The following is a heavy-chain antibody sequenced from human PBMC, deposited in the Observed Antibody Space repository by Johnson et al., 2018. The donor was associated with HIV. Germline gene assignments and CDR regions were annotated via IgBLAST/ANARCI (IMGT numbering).Heavy chain of an antibody. J-gene: IGHJ3*02. V-gene: IGHV3-7*01. CDR3: ARNEYSNYGGRDAFDI. CDR2: IKQDGSEK. CDR1: GFTFRSYW. Sequence: MLLVESGGGLVQPGGSLRLSCVVSGFTFRSYWMTWVRQAPGKGLEWVANIKQDGSEKYYVDSVKGRFTISRDNAKNSLYLQMNGLRAEDTAVYYCARNEYSNYGGRDAFDIWGQGTMVTVPS. D-gene: IGHD4-11*01.